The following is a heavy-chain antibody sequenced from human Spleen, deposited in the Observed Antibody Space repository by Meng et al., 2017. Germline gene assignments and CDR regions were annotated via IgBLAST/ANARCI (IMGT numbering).Heavy chain of an antibody. CDR2: IYYVGST. CDR3: AGGAVVTLIFYHAMDV. Sequence: SETLSLTCTVSGGSISTHYWTWIRQAPGKGLEWIGHIYYVGSTNYNPTRSNPSLRSRVTISVDTSRDQFSLRLSSVTAADTAVYYCAGGAVVTLIFYHAMDVWGQGTTVTVSS. D-gene: IGHD2-21*02. CDR1: GGSISTHY. J-gene: IGHJ6*02. V-gene: IGHV4-59*11.